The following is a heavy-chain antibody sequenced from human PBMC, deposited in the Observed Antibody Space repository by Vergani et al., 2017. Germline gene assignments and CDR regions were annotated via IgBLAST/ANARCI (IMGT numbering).Heavy chain of an antibody. D-gene: IGHD3-10*01. Sequence: QVQLVQSGAEVKKPGAPVKVSCKASGYTFTSYGISWVRHAPGQGLEWMGWISTYNGNTNYPQRLQGRVTMTTDTLTSTAYMERRSLRSDDTTVYYCARVGYYYGSGSYSPDYWGQGTLVTVSS. CDR2: ISTYNGNT. CDR3: ARVGYYYGSGSYSPDY. CDR1: GYTFTSYG. V-gene: IGHV1-18*01. J-gene: IGHJ4*02.